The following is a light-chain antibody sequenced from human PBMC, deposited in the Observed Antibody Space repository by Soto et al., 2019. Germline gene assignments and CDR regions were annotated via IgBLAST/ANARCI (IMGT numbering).Light chain of an antibody. CDR1: SSDVGGYNY. CDR2: EVN. J-gene: IGLJ1*01. Sequence: QSALTQPPSASGSPGQSVAISCTGTSSDVGGYNYVSWYQQHPGKAPKLMIYEVNKRPSGVPDRFSGSKSGNTASLTVSGLQAEDEADYYCSSYTSNSNPYVFGTGTKVTVL. CDR3: SSYTSNSNPYV. V-gene: IGLV2-8*01.